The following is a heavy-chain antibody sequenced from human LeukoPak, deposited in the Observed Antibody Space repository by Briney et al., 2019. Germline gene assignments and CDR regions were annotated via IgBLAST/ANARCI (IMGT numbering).Heavy chain of an antibody. CDR3: ASFYDSTGRDY. Sequence: GGSLGLSWEAPGFTFGGYEMNGVRQAQGKGLDWVSYISSSGSTINYADSVKGRFTISRDNAKNSLYLQMSSLRAEDTAVYYCASFYDSTGRDYWGQGTLVTVSS. CDR1: GFTFGGYE. V-gene: IGHV3-48*03. CDR2: ISSSGSTI. D-gene: IGHD3-22*01. J-gene: IGHJ4*02.